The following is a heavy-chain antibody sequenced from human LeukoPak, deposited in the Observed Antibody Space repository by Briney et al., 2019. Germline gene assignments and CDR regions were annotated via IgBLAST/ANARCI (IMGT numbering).Heavy chain of an antibody. D-gene: IGHD5-18*01. V-gene: IGHV1-2*02. J-gene: IGHJ4*02. CDR2: INPDTGGT. Sequence: ASVKVSCKASGYTFTDYHMHWVRQAPGQGLEWMGWINPDTGGTNYAQKFQGRVTMTRDTSVTTAYMELSRLTSDDTAVYYCARGGKRGYVNYWGQGTLVTVSS. CDR3: ARGGKRGYVNY. CDR1: GYTFTDYH.